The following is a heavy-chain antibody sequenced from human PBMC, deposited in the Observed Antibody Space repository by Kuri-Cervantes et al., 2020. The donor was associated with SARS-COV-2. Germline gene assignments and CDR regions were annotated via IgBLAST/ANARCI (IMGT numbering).Heavy chain of an antibody. CDR2: IYYSGST. J-gene: IGHJ4*02. Sequence: SETLSLTCTVSGGSISSYYWSWIRQPPGKGLEWIGYIYYSGSTNYNPSLKSRVTISVDTSKNQFSLKLSSVTAADTAVYYCARQYCTNGVCYTPFDYWAREPWSPSPQ. CDR1: GGSISSYY. CDR3: ARQYCTNGVCYTPFDY. D-gene: IGHD2-8*01. V-gene: IGHV4-59*08.